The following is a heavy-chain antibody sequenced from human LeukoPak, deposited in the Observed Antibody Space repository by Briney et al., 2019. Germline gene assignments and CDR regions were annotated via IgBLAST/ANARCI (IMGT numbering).Heavy chain of an antibody. CDR3: ATEVVGYGDVHYFDS. J-gene: IGHJ4*02. CDR1: GYTLTEVS. Sequence: ASVKFSCKISGYTLTEVSMHWVRQAPGKGLEWMGGFDPADGEPIYAQKFQGRVTMSEDTSTDTAYMDLSSLRSEDTAVYYCATEVVGYGDVHYFDSWGQGTLVTASS. V-gene: IGHV1-24*01. D-gene: IGHD4-17*01. CDR2: FDPADGEP.